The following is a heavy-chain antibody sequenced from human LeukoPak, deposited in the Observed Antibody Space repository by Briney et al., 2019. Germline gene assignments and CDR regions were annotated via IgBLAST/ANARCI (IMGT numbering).Heavy chain of an antibody. CDR1: GGSLSSSGYY. J-gene: IGHJ4*02. D-gene: IGHD5-18*01. Sequence: SETLSLTCTVSGGSLSSSGYYWGWIRQPPGKGLEWIGSIYYSGSTYYNPSLKSRVTISVDTSKNQFSLKLNSVTAADTAVYYCARVGYGLDFWGQGTLVTVSS. V-gene: IGHV4-39*01. CDR3: ARVGYGLDF. CDR2: IYYSGST.